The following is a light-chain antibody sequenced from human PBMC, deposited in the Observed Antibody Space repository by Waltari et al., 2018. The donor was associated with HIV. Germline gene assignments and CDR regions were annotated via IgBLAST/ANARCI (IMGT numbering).Light chain of an antibody. J-gene: IGLJ2*01. CDR1: NRNIGFFNL. CDR3: SSYASDDTVV. V-gene: IGLV2-14*01. CDR2: GVT. Sequence: QSALTQPASVSGSPGQSLTISCTGANRNIGFFNLVSWYRQYPGNAPPPIIYGVTYRPSGISSRFSGSKSGNTASLTIAGLQVDDEADYYCSSYASDDTVVFGGGTKLTVL.